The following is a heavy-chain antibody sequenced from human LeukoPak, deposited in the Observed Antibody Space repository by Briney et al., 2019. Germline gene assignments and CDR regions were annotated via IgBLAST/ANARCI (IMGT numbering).Heavy chain of an antibody. CDR3: ARLPESGSYSVDY. D-gene: IGHD1-26*01. CDR1: GYSFTSYW. CDR2: IDPSDSYT. Sequence: GESLKISCKGSGYSFTSYWISWVRQMPGKGLEWMGRIDPSDSYTNYSPSFQGYVTISADKSISTAYLQWSSLKASDAAMYYCARLPESGSYSVDYWGQGTLVTVSS. V-gene: IGHV5-10-1*01. J-gene: IGHJ4*02.